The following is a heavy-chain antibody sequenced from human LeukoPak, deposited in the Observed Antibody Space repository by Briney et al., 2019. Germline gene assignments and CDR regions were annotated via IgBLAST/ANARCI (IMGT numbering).Heavy chain of an antibody. Sequence: SETLSLTCTVSGGSISSGSYYWSWIRQPAGKGLEWIGRIYTSGSTNYNPSLKSRVTISVDTSKNQSSLKLGSVTAADTAVYYCAREALSYCSSTSCPGPPMPTFDYWGQGTLVTVSS. CDR1: GGSISSGSYY. J-gene: IGHJ4*02. D-gene: IGHD2-2*01. CDR2: IYTSGST. CDR3: AREALSYCSSTSCPGPPMPTFDY. V-gene: IGHV4-61*02.